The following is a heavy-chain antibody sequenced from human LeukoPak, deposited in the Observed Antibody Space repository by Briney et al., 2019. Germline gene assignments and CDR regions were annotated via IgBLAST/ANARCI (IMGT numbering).Heavy chain of an antibody. J-gene: IGHJ4*02. CDR1: GFTFSKYA. Sequence: GGSLRLSCAASGFTFSKYAMSWVRQAPGKGLDWVSIISGAGDMTYYADSVKGRFTISRDNSKNTLYLQMNSLRAEDTAVYYCAKDLPAASYWGQGTLVTVSS. CDR3: AKDLPAASY. V-gene: IGHV3-23*01. CDR2: ISGAGDMT. D-gene: IGHD6-13*01.